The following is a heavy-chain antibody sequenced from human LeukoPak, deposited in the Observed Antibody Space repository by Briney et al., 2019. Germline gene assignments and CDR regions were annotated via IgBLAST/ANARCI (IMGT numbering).Heavy chain of an antibody. V-gene: IGHV3-23*01. Sequence: PGGSLRLSCAASGFTFSSSAMSWVRRTPGKGLEWVSGIIGSGVITYYADSAKGRFTISRDNSKNTLYLQMNSLRAEDTAVYYCAKGAGSYSYYFDYWGQGTLVTVSS. CDR1: GFTFSSSA. CDR2: IIGSGVIT. J-gene: IGHJ4*02. CDR3: AKGAGSYSYYFDY. D-gene: IGHD1-26*01.